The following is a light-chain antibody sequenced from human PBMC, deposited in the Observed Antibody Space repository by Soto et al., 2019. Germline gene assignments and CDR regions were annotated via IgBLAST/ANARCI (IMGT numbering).Light chain of an antibody. V-gene: IGKV1-39*01. Sequence: DIQMTQSPSSLSASVGDRVTITCRASQSVFNYLHWYQQKPGRAPHLLIYDISTLQSGVPSRFSGSGSGTDFTLTISSLQHEDFATYYCQQSYYNPTFGQGTKVDIK. CDR2: DIS. J-gene: IGKJ1*01. CDR3: QQSYYNPT. CDR1: QSVFNY.